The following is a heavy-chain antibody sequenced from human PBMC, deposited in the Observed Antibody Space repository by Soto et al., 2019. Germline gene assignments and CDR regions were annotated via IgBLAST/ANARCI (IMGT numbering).Heavy chain of an antibody. CDR2: ISYDGSNK. CDR1: GFTFSSYG. D-gene: IGHD5-12*01. J-gene: IGHJ6*02. V-gene: IGHV3-30*18. CDR3: AKAPRGVLGYRGYGTRYHYGMDY. Sequence: GGSLRLSCAASGFTFSSYGMHWVRQAPGKGLEWVAVISYDGSNKYYADSVKGRFTISRDNSKNTLYLQMNSLRAEDTAVYYCAKAPRGVLGYRGYGTRYHYGMDYWGQGTTVTVSS.